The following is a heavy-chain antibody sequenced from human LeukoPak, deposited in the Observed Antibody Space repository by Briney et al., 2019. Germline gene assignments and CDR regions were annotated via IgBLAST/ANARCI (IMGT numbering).Heavy chain of an antibody. D-gene: IGHD3-10*01. CDR2: ISSSGSTI. CDR3: VGLGENY. Sequence: GGSLRLSCAASGFTFSNYEMNWVRQAPGKGLEWVSFISSSGSTIYYADSVKGRFATSRDNTKNSLYLQMNSLRAEDTAVYYCVGLGENYWGQGTLVTVSS. CDR1: GFTFSNYE. J-gene: IGHJ4*02. V-gene: IGHV3-48*03.